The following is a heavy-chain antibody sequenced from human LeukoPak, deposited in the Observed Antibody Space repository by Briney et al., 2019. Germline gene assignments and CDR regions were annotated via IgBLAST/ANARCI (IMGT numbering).Heavy chain of an antibody. Sequence: GGSLRLSCAVSGITLSNYGMSWVRQAPGKGLEWVAGISDSGGRTDYADSVKGRFTISRDNPKNTLYLQMNSLRAEDTAVYFCAKRGVVIRVILVGFHKEAYYFDSWGQGALVTVSS. J-gene: IGHJ4*02. CDR3: AKRGVVIRVILVGFHKEAYYFDS. CDR1: GITLSNYG. CDR2: ISDSGGRT. V-gene: IGHV3-23*01. D-gene: IGHD3-22*01.